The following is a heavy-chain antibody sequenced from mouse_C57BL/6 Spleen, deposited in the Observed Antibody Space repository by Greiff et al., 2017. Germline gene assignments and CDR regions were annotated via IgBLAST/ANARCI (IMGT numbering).Heavy chain of an antibody. Sequence: EVKLMESGAELVKPGASVKLCCTASGFNIKDYYMHWVKQRTEQGLEWIGRIDPEDGETKYAPKFQGKATITADTSSNTAYLQLSSLTSEDTAVYYCARSLGRNAMDYCCQGTSVTVSS. D-gene: IGHD4-1*01. CDR2: IDPEDGET. V-gene: IGHV14-2*01. J-gene: IGHJ4*01. CDR1: GFNIKDYY. CDR3: ARSLGRNAMDY.